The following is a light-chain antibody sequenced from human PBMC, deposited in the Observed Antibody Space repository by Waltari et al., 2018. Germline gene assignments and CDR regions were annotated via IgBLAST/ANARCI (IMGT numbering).Light chain of an antibody. CDR2: DAS. J-gene: IGKJ4*01. CDR3: QQRRNWPLT. Sequence: EIVLTQSPAIMSFSPGERATLSCRASQSVGTYFAWYQQRPGQSPRLLIYDASYRATGIPARFSGSGSETDFTLTISSLQPEDFAVYYCQQRRNWPLTFGGGTRVQ. CDR1: QSVGTY. V-gene: IGKV3-11*01.